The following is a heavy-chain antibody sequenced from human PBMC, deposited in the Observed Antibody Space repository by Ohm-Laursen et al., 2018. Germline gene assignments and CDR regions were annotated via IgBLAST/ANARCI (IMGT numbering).Heavy chain of an antibody. V-gene: IGHV4-39*01. CDR3: ARAFWNGYNDAFDV. J-gene: IGHJ3*01. CDR1: GGSISSSSYC. D-gene: IGHD3-3*01. Sequence: GTLSLTYSVSGGSISSSSYCWGWIRQPPGKGLEWIGNIYYSGSTYYNPSLRSRLTVSVDTSKNQFSLKLSSVTATDTAVYYCARAFWNGYNDAFDVWGQGTMVTVSS. CDR2: IYYSGST.